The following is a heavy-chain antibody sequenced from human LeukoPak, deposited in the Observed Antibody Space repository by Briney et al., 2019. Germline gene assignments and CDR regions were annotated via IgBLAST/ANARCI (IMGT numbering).Heavy chain of an antibody. Sequence: SETLSLTCTVSGGSISSSSYYWGWIRQPPGKGLEWIGSIYYSGSTYYNPSLKSRVTISVDTSKNQFSLKLSSVTAADTAVYYCANYYYDSSGYGPGDYWGQGTLVTVSS. CDR2: IYYSGST. CDR3: ANYYYDSSGYGPGDY. V-gene: IGHV4-39*01. J-gene: IGHJ4*02. CDR1: GGSISSSSYY. D-gene: IGHD3-22*01.